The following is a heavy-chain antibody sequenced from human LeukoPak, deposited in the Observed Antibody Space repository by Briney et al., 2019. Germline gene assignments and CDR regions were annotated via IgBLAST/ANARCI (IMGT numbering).Heavy chain of an antibody. Sequence: SETLSLTCAVSGGSISSGGYSWSWIRQPPGKGLEWIGYIYHSGSTYYNPSLKSRVTISVDRSKSQFSLKVSSVTAADTAVYYCAREDASNWFDPWGQGTLVTVSS. CDR1: GGSISSGGYS. CDR3: AREDASNWFDP. CDR2: IYHSGST. J-gene: IGHJ5*02. V-gene: IGHV4-30-2*01.